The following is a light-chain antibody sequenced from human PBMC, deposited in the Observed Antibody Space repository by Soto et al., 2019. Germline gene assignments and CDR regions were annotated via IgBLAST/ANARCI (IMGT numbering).Light chain of an antibody. V-gene: IGKV4-1*01. Sequence: DIVVTHSPDSLAVFLGERATINCKSSQSLFMSSNTKNYLAWSQQKPGQPHKLLIYWASAREAGVPDRFSGSGSGTDFTLTIISLQAEDVAIDYCLHYYNVPPTFGQGTSVEIK. CDR1: QSLFMSSNTKNY. J-gene: IGKJ2*01. CDR2: WAS. CDR3: LHYYNVPPT.